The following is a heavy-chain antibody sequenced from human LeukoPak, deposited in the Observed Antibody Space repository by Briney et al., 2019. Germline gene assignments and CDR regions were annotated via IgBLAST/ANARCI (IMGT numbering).Heavy chain of an antibody. CDR1: GYTFTGYY. V-gene: IGHV1-2*02. Sequence: ASVKVSCKASGYTFTGYYMHWVRQAPGQGLEWMGWINPNSGGTNYAQKFQGRVTMTRDTSISTAYMELSRLGSDDTAVYYCARDSATVTTSGAFDIWGQGTMVTVSS. CDR2: INPNSGGT. CDR3: ARDSATVTTSGAFDI. D-gene: IGHD4-17*01. J-gene: IGHJ3*02.